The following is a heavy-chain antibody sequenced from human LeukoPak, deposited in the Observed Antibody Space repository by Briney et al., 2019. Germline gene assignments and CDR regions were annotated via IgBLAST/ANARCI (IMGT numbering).Heavy chain of an antibody. CDR3: ARDDSSSSKYYYYYYMDV. J-gene: IGHJ6*03. V-gene: IGHV4-4*07. Sequence: PSETLSLTCTVSGGSISSYYWSWIRQPAGKGLEWIGRIYSSGSTTYNPSLKSRLTMSVDTSKNQFSLKLSSVTAADTAVYYCARDDSSSSKYYYYYYMDVWGKGTTVTVSS. CDR1: GGSISSYY. CDR2: IYSSGST. D-gene: IGHD6-6*01.